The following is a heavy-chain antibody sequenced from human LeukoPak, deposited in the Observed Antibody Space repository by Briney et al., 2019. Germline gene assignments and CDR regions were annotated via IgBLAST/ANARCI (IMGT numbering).Heavy chain of an antibody. J-gene: IGHJ3*02. CDR3: ARHGGETIVAAVLHALDI. V-gene: IGHV4-59*08. CDR1: DASIGHLS. Sequence: SETRALTGTVSDASIGHLSWTWTRKPPGRGLEGCGYMAHSGKTNYNPSLKNRVTLSVDRFKNHLSLWLGSATDSDTAVYYCARHGGETIVAAVLHALDIWGQGTMVTVSS. D-gene: IGHD5-12*01. CDR2: MAHSGKT.